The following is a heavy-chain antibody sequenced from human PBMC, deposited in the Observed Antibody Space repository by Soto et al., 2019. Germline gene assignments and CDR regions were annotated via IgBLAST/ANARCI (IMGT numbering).Heavy chain of an antibody. CDR3: AKDSNKYSSSLRGRYFDY. Sequence: EVQLLESGGGLVQRGGSLRLSCAASGFPFSSYVMSWVRQAPGKGLEWVSGIRGGGSNTFYADSVKGRFTISRDNSKNTLLLQMNSLGAEDTVVYYCAKDSNKYSSSLRGRYFDYWGQGIGVSVSS. CDR2: IRGGGSNT. V-gene: IGHV3-23*01. CDR1: GFPFSSYV. J-gene: IGHJ4*02. D-gene: IGHD4-4*01.